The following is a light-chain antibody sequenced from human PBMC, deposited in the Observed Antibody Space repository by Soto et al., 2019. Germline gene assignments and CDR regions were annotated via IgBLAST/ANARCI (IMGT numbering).Light chain of an antibody. CDR1: SSDVGTYNY. Sequence: QSVLTQPPSASGSPGQSVTVSCTGTSSDVGTYNYVSWYQQHPGKAPKLLIYGVNKRPSGVPDRFSGSKSGNTASLTVSGLQAEDEADYFCGSFSSTRIWLFGGGTKVTVL. CDR3: GSFSSTRIWL. V-gene: IGLV2-8*01. J-gene: IGLJ3*02. CDR2: GVN.